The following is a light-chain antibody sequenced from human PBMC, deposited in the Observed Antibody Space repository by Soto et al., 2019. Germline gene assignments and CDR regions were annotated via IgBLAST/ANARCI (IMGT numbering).Light chain of an antibody. CDR1: QSVNNN. V-gene: IGKV3-15*01. Sequence: ETLMTQSPATLSVSPGERATLSCRASQSVNNNLAWYQQKLGQAPRVLIYGASTRATGIPARFSGSGSGTEFTLTISSLQSEDFAVYYCQQYNNWPWTFGQGTKVDIK. CDR3: QQYNNWPWT. CDR2: GAS. J-gene: IGKJ1*01.